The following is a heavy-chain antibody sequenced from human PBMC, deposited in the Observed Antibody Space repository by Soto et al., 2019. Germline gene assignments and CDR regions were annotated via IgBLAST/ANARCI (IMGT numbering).Heavy chain of an antibody. CDR3: ARAYDYRDPRDALDS. D-gene: IGHD4-17*01. J-gene: IGHJ3*01. Sequence: QVQLQQWGAGLLKPSETLSLTCAVYGGSFSGYYWNWIRQPPGKGLEWIGKINHSGSSYYNPSLKGRVTISVDTSKNQVSLRLTSVTAADTAVYFCARAYDYRDPRDALDSWGQGTRVTVSS. CDR1: GGSFSGYY. CDR2: INHSGSS. V-gene: IGHV4-34*01.